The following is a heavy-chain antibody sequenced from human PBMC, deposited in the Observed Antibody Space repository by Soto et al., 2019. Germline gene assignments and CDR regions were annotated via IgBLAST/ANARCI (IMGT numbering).Heavy chain of an antibody. CDR3: AREQFEDGRGHYDH. J-gene: IGHJ4*02. V-gene: IGHV3-30*03. CDR2: ISYNGNKK. D-gene: IGHD3-22*01. Sequence: QVQLVESGGGVVQPGGSLRLSCAASGFAFSTSVIHWVRQAPGKGLEWMAHISYNGNKKHYADSVKGRFTVSRDISESTLYLQMNSLRAEDTAVYYCAREQFEDGRGHYDHWAQGTLVSVSS. CDR1: GFAFSTSV.